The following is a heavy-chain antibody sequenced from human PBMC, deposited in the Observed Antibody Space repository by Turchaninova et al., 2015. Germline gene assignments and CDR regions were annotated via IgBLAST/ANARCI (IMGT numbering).Heavy chain of an antibody. CDR2: ISGSGTSI. CDR1: GFPFRSDE. D-gene: IGHD2-2*01. CDR3: ARGSSPFYY. J-gene: IGHJ4*02. V-gene: IGHV3-48*03. Sequence: EVQLAESGGGLVQHGGSLRLSCSASGFPFRSDEMHWVRQAPGRGLEWVSYISGSGTSISHADSVRGRFTISRDNAKNSLYLQMNSLRAEDTAVYYCARGSSPFYYWGQGTLVTVSS.